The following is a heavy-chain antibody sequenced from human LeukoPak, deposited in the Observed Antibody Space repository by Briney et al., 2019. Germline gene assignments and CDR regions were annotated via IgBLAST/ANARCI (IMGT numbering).Heavy chain of an antibody. CDR3: SRESGPFCPFGY. CDR2: TSLAGQT. V-gene: IGHV4/OR15-8*02. CDR1: GGSISGTNW. D-gene: IGHD1-26*01. J-gene: IGHJ4*02. Sequence: SETLSLTCGVSGGSISGTNWWSWVRQPPGQGLEWIGETSLAGQTNYNPSLNGRVTMSLDKSSNQLSLHLTSVTTADTATYFCSRESGPFCPFGYWGQGTLVIVSS.